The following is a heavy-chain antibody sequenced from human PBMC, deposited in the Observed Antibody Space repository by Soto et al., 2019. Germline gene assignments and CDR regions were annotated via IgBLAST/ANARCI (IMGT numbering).Heavy chain of an antibody. Sequence: ASVKVSCTASGYTFTSYAMHWVRQAPGQRLEWMGWINAGNGNTKYSQKFQGRVTITRDTSASTAYMELSSLRSEDTAVYYCARLHCHSPNCVPLDSWGQGTLVTDSS. D-gene: IGHD1-1*01. CDR1: GYTFTSYA. V-gene: IGHV1-3*01. CDR2: INAGNGNT. CDR3: ARLHCHSPNCVPLDS. J-gene: IGHJ5*01.